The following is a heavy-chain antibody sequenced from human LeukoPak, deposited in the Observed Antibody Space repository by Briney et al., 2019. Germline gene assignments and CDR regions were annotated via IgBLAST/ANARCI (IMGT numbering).Heavy chain of an antibody. CDR2: INPNSGGT. V-gene: IGHV1-2*02. CDR1: GYTFTGYY. D-gene: IGHD6-13*01. J-gene: IGHJ5*02. Sequence: EASVQVSCKASGYTFTGYYMHWVRQAPGQGLEWMGWINPNSGGTNYAQKFQGRVTMTRDTSISTAYMELSRLRSDDTAVYYCARDSSSWYPDNWFGPWGQGTLVIVSS. CDR3: ARDSSSWYPDNWFGP.